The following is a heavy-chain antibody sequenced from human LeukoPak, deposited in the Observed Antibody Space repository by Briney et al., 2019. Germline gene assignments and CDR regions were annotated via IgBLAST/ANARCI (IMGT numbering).Heavy chain of an antibody. Sequence: PGGSLRLSCAASGFTFSSYTMTWVRQAPGKGLQWVSTISDTGVGTYYADSVKGRFTISRDNSKNTLYLQVSSLRAEDTAIYFCARPPYSHYVVPTLWGQGTLVTVSS. CDR3: ARPPYSHYVVPTL. D-gene: IGHD4-11*01. CDR1: GFTFSSYT. CDR2: ISDTGVGT. V-gene: IGHV3-23*01. J-gene: IGHJ4*02.